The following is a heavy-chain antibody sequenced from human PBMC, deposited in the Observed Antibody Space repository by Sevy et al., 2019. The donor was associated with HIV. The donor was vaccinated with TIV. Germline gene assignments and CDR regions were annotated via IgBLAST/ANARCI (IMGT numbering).Heavy chain of an antibody. V-gene: IGHV7-4-1*02. Sequence: ASVKVSCKASGYTFTSYAMNWVRQAPGQGLEWMGWLNTNAGNPTYAQGFTGRFVFSLDTSVSTAYLQISSLKAEDTAVYYCARDPPFRYDKRGHFDYWVQGTLVTVSS. D-gene: IGHD3-22*01. CDR1: GYTFTSYA. J-gene: IGHJ4*02. CDR2: LNTNAGNP. CDR3: ARDPPFRYDKRGHFDY.